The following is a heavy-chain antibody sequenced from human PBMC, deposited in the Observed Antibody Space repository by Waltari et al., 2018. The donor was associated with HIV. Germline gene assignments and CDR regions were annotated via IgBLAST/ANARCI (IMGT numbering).Heavy chain of an antibody. V-gene: IGHV3-30*18. CDR2: TSFDGGNT. J-gene: IGHJ4*01. CDR3: AKDRLRGSSSSFDY. CDR1: GCPLPAFG. D-gene: IGHD2-15*01. Sequence: QVQLVESGGGVVQPGRSLRLFGAASGCPLPAFGLHWVRQAPGKGLEWVATTSFDGGNTYYADSVKGRFTISRDNSKNTLYLQMNSLRPDDTAVFYCAKDRLRGSSSSFDYWGHGTLVTVSS.